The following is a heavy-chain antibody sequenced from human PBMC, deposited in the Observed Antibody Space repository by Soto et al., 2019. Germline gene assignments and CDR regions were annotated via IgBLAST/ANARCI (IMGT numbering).Heavy chain of an antibody. CDR2: IYYSGNP. D-gene: IGHD3-10*01. Sequence: SETLSLTCTVSGVSISNYYWSWIRQPPGKGLEWIGYIYYSGNPNYNPSPKSRLTISVDTSKNQFSLKLSSVTAADTAVYYCARVGDSGGYWGQGTLVTVSS. V-gene: IGHV4-59*01. J-gene: IGHJ4*02. CDR1: GVSISNYY. CDR3: ARVGDSGGY.